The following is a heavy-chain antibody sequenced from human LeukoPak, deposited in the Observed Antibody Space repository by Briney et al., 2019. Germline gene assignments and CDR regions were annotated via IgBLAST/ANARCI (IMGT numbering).Heavy chain of an antibody. CDR3: ARLRPSYYYYYMDV. Sequence: GGSLRLSCAASGFSFRSYWMSWVRQAPGKGLEWVANINQDGSEKYYVDSVKGRFTISRDNTKNSLYLQMNSLRAEDTAVYYCARLRPSYYYYYMDVWGKGTTVTVSS. J-gene: IGHJ6*03. D-gene: IGHD4-17*01. CDR2: INQDGSEK. CDR1: GFSFRSYW. V-gene: IGHV3-7*01.